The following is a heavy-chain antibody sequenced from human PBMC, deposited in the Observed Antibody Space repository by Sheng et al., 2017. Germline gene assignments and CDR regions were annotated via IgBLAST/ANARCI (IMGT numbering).Heavy chain of an antibody. CDR1: GGTFSTYA. CDR3: ARVGGEWNGYGDS. V-gene: IGHV1-18*01. Sequence: QVQLVQSGAEVKKPGSSVKVSCKASGGTFSTYAISWVRQAPGQGLQWMGWISAYTGNTNYVREFQGRVTMTTDTSTNTAYMELRSLTSNDTAVYFCARVGGEWNGYGDSWGQGTLVIVSS. J-gene: IGHJ4*02. D-gene: IGHD5-12*01. CDR2: ISAYTGNT.